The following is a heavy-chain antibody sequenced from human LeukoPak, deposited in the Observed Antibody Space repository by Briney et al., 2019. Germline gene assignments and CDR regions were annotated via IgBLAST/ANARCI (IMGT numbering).Heavy chain of an antibody. V-gene: IGHV1-18*01. CDR1: GYTLTNYN. CDR2: INTHKGDT. Sequence: GASVKVSCKASGYTLTNYNISWVRQAPGQGLEWMGWINTHKGDTLYAQKLQGRVTMTADTSTNTAYMELRSLRFDDTAVYYCAREFGHCYGDNCFYFFDTWGQGFRVTVSS. J-gene: IGHJ4*02. CDR3: AREFGHCYGDNCFYFFDT. D-gene: IGHD4-23*01.